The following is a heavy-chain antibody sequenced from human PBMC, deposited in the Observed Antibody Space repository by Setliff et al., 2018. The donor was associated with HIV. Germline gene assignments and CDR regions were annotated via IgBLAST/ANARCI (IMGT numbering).Heavy chain of an antibody. CDR2: SKGKADGETI. CDR3: ATESRLLAGGSYPFDN. D-gene: IGHD1-26*01. J-gene: IGHJ4*02. CDR1: GFTFSSFG. Sequence: LRLSCVASGFTFSSFGMHWVRQAPGKGLEWVGRSKGKADGETIDYATPVKGRFIISRDYSENTLFLQMNDLKIEDTGVYYCATESRLLAGGSYPFDNWGQGTLVTVSS. V-gene: IGHV3-15*01.